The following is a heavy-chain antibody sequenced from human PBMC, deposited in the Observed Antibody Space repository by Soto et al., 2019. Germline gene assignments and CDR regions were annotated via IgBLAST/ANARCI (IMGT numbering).Heavy chain of an antibody. D-gene: IGHD6-13*01. CDR2: IGGGGVPT. Sequence: EVQVLESGGGLVQPGGSLRLSCAASGFTFSNYAMSWVRQAPGKGLEWVSAIGGGGVPTYHADSVKGRFTISRDNSKNTCYLKMNSLRAEAAAVYYSAKGPRQLRHCFDPWGRGTLVTVSS. CDR3: AKGPRQLRHCFDP. V-gene: IGHV3-23*01. CDR1: GFTFSNYA. J-gene: IGHJ5*02.